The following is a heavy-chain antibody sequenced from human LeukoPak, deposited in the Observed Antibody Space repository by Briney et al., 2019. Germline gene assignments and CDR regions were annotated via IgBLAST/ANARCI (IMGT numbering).Heavy chain of an antibody. CDR1: GGTFSSYA. V-gene: IGHV1-69*05. CDR2: IIPIFGTA. J-gene: IGHJ4*02. D-gene: IGHD3-3*01. Sequence: SVKVSCEASGGTFSSYAISWVRQAPGQGLEWMGGIIPIFGTANYAQKFQGRVTITTDESTSTAYMELSSLRSEDTAVYYCARGRQPTNYDFWSGYYIPDYWGQGTLVTVSS. CDR3: ARGRQPTNYDFWSGYYIPDY.